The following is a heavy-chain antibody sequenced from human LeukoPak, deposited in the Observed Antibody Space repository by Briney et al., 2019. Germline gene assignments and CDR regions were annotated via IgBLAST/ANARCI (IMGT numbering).Heavy chain of an antibody. CDR1: GFTFSSYS. Sequence: GGSLRFSCAASGFTFSSYSMNWVRQAPGKGLEWGSSISSSSSDIYYADSVKGRFTISRDNAKNSLYLKMNSLRAEDTAVYYCARSIAAAGYVRYYFDYWGQGTLVTVSS. D-gene: IGHD6-13*01. V-gene: IGHV3-21*01. J-gene: IGHJ4*02. CDR2: ISSSSSDI. CDR3: ARSIAAAGYVRYYFDY.